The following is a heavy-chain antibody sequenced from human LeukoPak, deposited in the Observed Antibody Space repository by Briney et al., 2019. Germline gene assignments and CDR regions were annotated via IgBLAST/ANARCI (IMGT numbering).Heavy chain of an antibody. CDR2: INHSGST. CDR1: GGSFSGYY. CDR3: ARGGGYVRPYGY. D-gene: IGHD3-10*01. V-gene: IGHV4-34*01. Sequence: ETLSLTCAVYGGSFSGYYWSWIRQPPGKGLEWIGEINHSGSTNYNPSLKSRVTISVDTSKNQFSLKLSSVTAADTAVYYCARGGGYVRPYGYWGQGTLVTVSS. J-gene: IGHJ4*02.